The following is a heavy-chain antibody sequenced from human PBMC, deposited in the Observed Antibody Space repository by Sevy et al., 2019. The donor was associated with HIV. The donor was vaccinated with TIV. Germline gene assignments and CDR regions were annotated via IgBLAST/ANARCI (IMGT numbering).Heavy chain of an antibody. CDR3: ARDYDFWSGSYSNYYFDY. D-gene: IGHD3-3*01. J-gene: IGHJ4*01. Sequence: GGSLRLSCAASGFTFHSYAMNWVRQAPGKGLEWVAVISYDGSSKYYADSVKRRFTISRDNSKNTLYLQMNSLRVEDTAVYSCARDYDFWSGSYSNYYFDYWGQGTLVTVSS. CDR2: ISYDGSSK. V-gene: IGHV3-30*04. CDR1: GFTFHSYA.